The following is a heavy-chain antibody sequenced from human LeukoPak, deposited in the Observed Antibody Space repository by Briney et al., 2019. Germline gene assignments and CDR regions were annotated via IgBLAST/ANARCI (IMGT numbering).Heavy chain of an antibody. CDR2: INEDGSEK. J-gene: IGHJ4*02. V-gene: IGHV3-7*01. CDR1: RFSLSNFW. D-gene: IGHD4-17*01. CDR3: VRDRSRTTVTRFDS. Sequence: GGSLRLSCVASRFSLSNFWMIWVRQAPGKGLEWVASINEDGSEKNYVDSVRGRFTISRDNAKNSLYLQMNSLRAEDTAVYYCVRDRSRTTVTRFDSWGQGTLVTVSS.